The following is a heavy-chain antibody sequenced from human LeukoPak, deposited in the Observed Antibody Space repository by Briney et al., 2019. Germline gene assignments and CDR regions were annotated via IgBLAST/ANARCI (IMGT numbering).Heavy chain of an antibody. CDR2: ISYDGSNK. Sequence: GGSLRLSCAASGFTFSSYAMHWVRQAPGKGLEWVAVISYDGSNKYYADSVKGRFTISRDNSKNTLYLQMNSLRAEDTAVYYCAKDNFAGDDFFDYWGQGTLVTVSS. CDR3: AKDNFAGDDFFDY. CDR1: GFTFSSYA. D-gene: IGHD3-16*01. J-gene: IGHJ4*02. V-gene: IGHV3-30*04.